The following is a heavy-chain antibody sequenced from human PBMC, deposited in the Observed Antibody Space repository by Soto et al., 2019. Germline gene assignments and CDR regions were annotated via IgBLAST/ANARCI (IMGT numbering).Heavy chain of an antibody. J-gene: IGHJ6*03. CDR1: GGSFSGYY. CDR2: INYSGST. V-gene: IGHV4-34*01. CDR3: ALFVVYTDYYLDV. Sequence: QVQLQQRGAGLLKPSETLSLTCAMSGGSFSGYYWNWIRQSPGKGLEWIAEINYSGSTNYNPSLKSRVTISVDTSKDQFSLKLSSVTAADTAVYYCALFVVYTDYYLDVWGKGTTVTVSS. D-gene: IGHD2-2*02.